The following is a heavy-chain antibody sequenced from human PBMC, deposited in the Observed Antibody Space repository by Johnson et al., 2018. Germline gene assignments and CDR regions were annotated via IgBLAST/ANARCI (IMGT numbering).Heavy chain of an antibody. J-gene: IGHJ3*02. V-gene: IGHV3-23*04. CDR2: ISAIGTSA. Sequence: VQLVQSGGGLVQPGGYLRLSCAASGFTFSNYAMSWVRQAPGKGLEWVSAISAIGTSAYYADSVKGRFNISRDNSKNTLFMQRNSLRAEDTALYYCAKDTAPVTIYSGPHAFDIWGQGTMVTVSS. CDR1: GFTFSNYA. D-gene: IGHD3-3*01. CDR3: AKDTAPVTIYSGPHAFDI.